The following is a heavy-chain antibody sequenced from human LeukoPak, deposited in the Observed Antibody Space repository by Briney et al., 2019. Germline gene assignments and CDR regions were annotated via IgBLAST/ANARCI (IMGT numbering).Heavy chain of an antibody. Sequence: AGGSLRLSCAASGFTFSSHSMNWVRQAPGQGLEWVAEIFHSGSTNYNPSLKSRVTISLDESKNQFSLKLSSVTAADTAVYYCARDRVSSSWYPGGEFDPWGQGTLVTVSS. CDR2: IFHSGST. V-gene: IGHV4-4*02. D-gene: IGHD6-13*01. CDR3: ARDRVSSSWYPGGEFDP. CDR1: GFTFSSHSM. J-gene: IGHJ5*02.